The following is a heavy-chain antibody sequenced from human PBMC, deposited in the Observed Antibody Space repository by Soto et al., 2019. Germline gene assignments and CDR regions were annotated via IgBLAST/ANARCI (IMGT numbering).Heavy chain of an antibody. CDR1: GYTFTSYG. V-gene: IGHV1-18*01. D-gene: IGHD6-6*01. Sequence: QVQLVQSGAEVKKPGASVKVSCKASGYTFTSYGISWVRQAPGQGLEWMGWISAYNGNTNYAQKLQGRVTMTTDTCTSTAYMELGSLRSDDTAVYYCARDPGSSTPYYYYGVDVWGQGTTVTVSS. CDR3: ARDPGSSTPYYYYGVDV. J-gene: IGHJ6*02. CDR2: ISAYNGNT.